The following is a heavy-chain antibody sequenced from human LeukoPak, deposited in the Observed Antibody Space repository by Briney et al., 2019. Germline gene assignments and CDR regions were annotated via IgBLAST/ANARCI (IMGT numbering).Heavy chain of an antibody. D-gene: IGHD4-17*01. CDR2: INPNSGGT. CDR3: ARTTVTTSHAFDI. J-gene: IGHJ3*02. CDR1: GYTFTGYY. V-gene: IGHV1-2*02. Sequence: GASVKVSCKASGYTFTGYYMHWVRQAPGQGLEWMGWINPNSGGTNYAQKFQGRVTMTRDTSISTAYMELSRLRSDDTAVYYCARTTVTTSHAFDIWGQGTMVTVSS.